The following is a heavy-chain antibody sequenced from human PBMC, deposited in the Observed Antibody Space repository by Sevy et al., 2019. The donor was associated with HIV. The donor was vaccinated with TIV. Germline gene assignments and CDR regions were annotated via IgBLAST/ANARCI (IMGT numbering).Heavy chain of an antibody. V-gene: IGHV5-51*01. CDR3: ARHVDMTTLIGGLYYFDS. CDR1: GYKFTTYW. Sequence: GESLKISCKASGYKFTTYWIGWARQMPGKGLEWMGMIYPRYSDTRYSPSFQGQVTISTETSINTAYLQWRSLKASDTDMYFCARHVDMTTLIGGLYYFDSWGQGTLVTVSS. J-gene: IGHJ4*02. CDR2: IYPRYSDT. D-gene: IGHD4-4*01.